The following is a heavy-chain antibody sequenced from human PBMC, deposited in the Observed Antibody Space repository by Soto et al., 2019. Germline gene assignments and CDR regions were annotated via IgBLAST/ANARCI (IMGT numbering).Heavy chain of an antibody. CDR2: INHSGST. D-gene: IGHD6-19*01. CDR1: GGSFSGYY. Sequence: SETLSLTCAVYGGSFSGYYWSWIRQPPGKGLEWIGEINHSGSTNYNPSLKSRVTISVDTSKNQFSLKLSSVTAADTAVYYCARLGRSGWYPYYFDYWGQGTLVTVSS. J-gene: IGHJ4*02. V-gene: IGHV4-34*01. CDR3: ARLGRSGWYPYYFDY.